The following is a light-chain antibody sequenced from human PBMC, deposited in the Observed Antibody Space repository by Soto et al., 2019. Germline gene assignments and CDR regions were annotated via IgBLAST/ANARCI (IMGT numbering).Light chain of an antibody. CDR3: GTWDSGLSAGGV. CDR2: DNN. J-gene: IGLJ1*01. CDR1: SSNIGAGYD. V-gene: IGLV1-51*01. Sequence: QSALTQPPSVSGAPGQRVTISCTGSSSNIGAGYDVHWYQQLPGTAPKLLIYDNNKRPSGIPARFSGSKSGTSATLAIIGLQTGDEDDYYCGTWDSGLSAGGVFGYGTKVTV.